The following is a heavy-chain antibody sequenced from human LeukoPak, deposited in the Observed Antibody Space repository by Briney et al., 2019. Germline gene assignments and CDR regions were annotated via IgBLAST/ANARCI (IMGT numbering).Heavy chain of an antibody. Sequence: GGSLRLSCAASGFTFSSYGMHWVRQAPGKGLEWVAVISYDGSNKYYADSVKGRFTISRDNSKNTLYLQMNSLRAEDTAVYYCAKDTEIVGATPLDYWGQGTLVTVSS. CDR3: AKDTEIVGATPLDY. CDR2: ISYDGSNK. V-gene: IGHV3-30*18. J-gene: IGHJ4*02. D-gene: IGHD1-26*01. CDR1: GFTFSSYG.